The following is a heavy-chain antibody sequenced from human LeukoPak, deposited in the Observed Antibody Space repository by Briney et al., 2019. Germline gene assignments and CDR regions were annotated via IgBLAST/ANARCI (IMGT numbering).Heavy chain of an antibody. D-gene: IGHD3-10*01. J-gene: IGHJ4*02. CDR1: GYTFTSYA. V-gene: IGHV1-3*01. CDR3: ARGPQLLWFGELPGPLDY. CDR2: INVGNGNT. Sequence: ASVTVSFKASGYTFTSYAMHWVRQAPGQGLEWMGWINVGNGNTKYSQKFQGRVTITRDTSASTAYMELSSLRSEDTAVYYCARGPQLLWFGELPGPLDYWGQGTLVTVSS.